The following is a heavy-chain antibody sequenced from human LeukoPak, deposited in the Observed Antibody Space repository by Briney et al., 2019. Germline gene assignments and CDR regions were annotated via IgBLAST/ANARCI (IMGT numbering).Heavy chain of an antibody. V-gene: IGHV1-69*05. J-gene: IGHJ4*02. CDR2: IIPIFGTA. CDR1: GGTFSSYA. CDR3: ARDHGAGYYFDY. Sequence: EASVKVSCKASGGTFSSYAISWVRQAPGQGLEWMGGIIPIFGTANYAQKFQGRVTITTDESTSTAYMELSSLRSEDTAVYYCARDHGAGYYFDYWGQGTLSPSPQ. D-gene: IGHD1-26*01.